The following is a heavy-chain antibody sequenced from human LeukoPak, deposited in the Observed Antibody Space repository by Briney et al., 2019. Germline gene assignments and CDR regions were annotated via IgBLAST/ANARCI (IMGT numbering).Heavy chain of an antibody. CDR2: IYGDGSST. Sequence: GGSLRLSCAASGLTFSSYWMQCVRQAPGKGLVWVSRIYGDGSSTNYADSVKGGFTIYRENAKNTVYLQMNSLRAEDTAVYYCARGYSGYFYYWGQGTLVTVSS. J-gene: IGHJ4*02. CDR1: GLTFSSYW. CDR3: ARGYSGYFYY. D-gene: IGHD5-12*01. V-gene: IGHV3-74*01.